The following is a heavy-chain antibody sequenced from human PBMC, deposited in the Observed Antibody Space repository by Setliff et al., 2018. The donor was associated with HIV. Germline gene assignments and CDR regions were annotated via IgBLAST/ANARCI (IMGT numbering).Heavy chain of an antibody. D-gene: IGHD3-16*01. CDR3: SRSGVPPYYDGMDV. V-gene: IGHV1-18*04. Sequence: GASVKVSCKASGYTFTTYGVNWVRQAPGQGLEWMGWINSYNGNTKFAQKFQGRVTMTTDTSTTTAFMELRSLKADDTGIHYCSRSGVPPYYDGMDVWGQGTTVTVAS. CDR2: INSYNGNT. CDR1: GYTFTTYG. J-gene: IGHJ6*02.